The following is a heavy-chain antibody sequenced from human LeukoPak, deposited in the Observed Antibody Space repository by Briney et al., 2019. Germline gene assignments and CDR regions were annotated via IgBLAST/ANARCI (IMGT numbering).Heavy chain of an antibody. CDR1: GGSISSYY. J-gene: IGHJ5*02. CDR2: IYTSGST. D-gene: IGHD3-22*01. V-gene: IGHV4-4*07. Sequence: SETLSLTCTVSGGSISSYYWSWIRQPPGKGLEWIGRIYTSGSTNYNPSLKSRVTMSVDTSKNQFSLKLSSVTVADTAVYYCARDRYYYDSSGYNWFDPWGQGTLVTVSS. CDR3: ARDRYYYDSSGYNWFDP.